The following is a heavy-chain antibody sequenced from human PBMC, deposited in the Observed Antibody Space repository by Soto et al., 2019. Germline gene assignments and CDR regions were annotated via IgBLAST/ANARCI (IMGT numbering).Heavy chain of an antibody. D-gene: IGHD2-21*02. CDR1: GLTFNTSG. Sequence: VQLVESGGGVVQPGASLRLSCEVSGLTFNTSGMHWVRQAPGKGLEWLVVISYDGATQYYGDTVKGRFTISRDNSKNTLFLHMGRLRAEDTAMYYCATKARVTNYLYYGMDVWGLGTTVTVSS. J-gene: IGHJ6*02. CDR2: ISYDGATQ. CDR3: ATKARVTNYLYYGMDV. V-gene: IGHV3-30*03.